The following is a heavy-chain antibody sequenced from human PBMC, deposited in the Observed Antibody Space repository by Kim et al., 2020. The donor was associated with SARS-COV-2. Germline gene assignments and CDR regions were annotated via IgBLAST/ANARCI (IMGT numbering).Heavy chain of an antibody. D-gene: IGHD6-13*01. Sequence: GGSLRLSCAASGFTFSSYGMHWVRQAPGKGLLWVSRINDDGSTTYFADSVKGRFTISRDNAKNTLYLQMNSLTAEDTAMYYCATYGGISGNTWYAWGQGTLVTVSS. V-gene: IGHV3-74*01. CDR2: INDDGSTT. CDR3: ATYGGISGNTWYA. CDR1: GFTFSSYG. J-gene: IGHJ5*02.